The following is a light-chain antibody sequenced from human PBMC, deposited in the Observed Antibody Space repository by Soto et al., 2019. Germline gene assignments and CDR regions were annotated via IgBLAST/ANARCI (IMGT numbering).Light chain of an antibody. J-gene: IGKJ1*01. Sequence: EIVLTQSPGTLSLSPGERATLSCRASQSVSSSYLAWYQQKPGQAPRLLIYGASSRATGIPDRFSGSGSGTDFTLTISRLEPEDFALYYCQQRSNWPTFGQGTKVDIK. CDR1: QSVSSSY. CDR3: QQRSNWPT. V-gene: IGKV3D-20*02. CDR2: GAS.